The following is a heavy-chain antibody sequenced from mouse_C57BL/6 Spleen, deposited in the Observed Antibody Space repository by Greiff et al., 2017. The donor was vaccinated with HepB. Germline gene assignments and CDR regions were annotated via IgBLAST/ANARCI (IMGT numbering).Heavy chain of an antibody. CDR1: GFTFSNYW. J-gene: IGHJ1*03. V-gene: IGHV6-3*01. D-gene: IGHD1-1*01. CDR3: TDCYYGSSYWYFDV. CDR2: IRLKSDNYAT. Sequence: EVKVEESGGGLVQPGGSMKLSCVASGFTFSNYWMNWVRQSPEKGLEWVAQIRLKSDNYATHYAESVKGRFTISRDDSKSSVYLQMNNLRAEDTGIYYCTDCYYGSSYWYFDVWGTGTTVTVSS.